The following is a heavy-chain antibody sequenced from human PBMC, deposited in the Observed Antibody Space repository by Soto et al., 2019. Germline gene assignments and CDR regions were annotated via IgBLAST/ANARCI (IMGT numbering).Heavy chain of an antibody. CDR2: IKSNTDGGTQ. Sequence: GGSRRLSCAAAGFTFSNAWMSWVRQAPEKGREWVGRIKSNTDGGTQDYAAPVKGRFTISRDDSKNTLCLQMNSLKTDATAVYYCTTEIATVSNYWGQGTLVTVSS. J-gene: IGHJ4*02. V-gene: IGHV3-15*01. D-gene: IGHD1-1*01. CDR3: TTEIATVSNY. CDR1: GFTFSNAW.